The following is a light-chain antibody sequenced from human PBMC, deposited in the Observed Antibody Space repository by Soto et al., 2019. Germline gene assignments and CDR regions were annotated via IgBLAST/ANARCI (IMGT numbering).Light chain of an antibody. Sequence: DIQLTQSPSTLSTSVGDRVTISCRASQSISSWLAWYLQKPGKAPKLLIYNTSNLESGVPPRFGGSGSGTEFTLTISSLQPDDFATYYCQYWSDYCWTFGQGTKVEIK. J-gene: IGKJ1*01. CDR2: NTS. CDR3: QYWSDYCWT. V-gene: IGKV1-5*03. CDR1: QSISSW.